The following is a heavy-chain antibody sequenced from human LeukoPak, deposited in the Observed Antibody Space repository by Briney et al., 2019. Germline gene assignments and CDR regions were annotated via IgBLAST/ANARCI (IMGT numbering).Heavy chain of an antibody. D-gene: IGHD5-12*01. Sequence: SVKVSCKASGGTFSSYAISGVRQAPGQGLEWMGRIITILGIANYAQKFQGRVTITADKSTSTAYMELSSLRSEDTAVYYCARDEDSGYDDWGQGTLVTVSS. CDR3: ARDEDSGYDD. CDR1: GGTFSSYA. CDR2: IITILGIA. V-gene: IGHV1-69*04. J-gene: IGHJ4*02.